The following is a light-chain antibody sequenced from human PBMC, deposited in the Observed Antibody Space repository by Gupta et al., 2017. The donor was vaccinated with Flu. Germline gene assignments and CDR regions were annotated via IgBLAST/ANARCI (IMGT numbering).Light chain of an antibody. J-gene: IGLJ1*01. CDR3: AAWDDSLNGFV. CDR1: SSNIGSNT. Sequence: RVTISCSGSSSNIGSNTVTWYQQFPGTAPKLLIYNNNHRPSGVPDRFSGSESGTSASLAISGLQSEDEADYYCAAWDDSLNGFVFGTGTKVTVL. CDR2: NNN. V-gene: IGLV1-44*01.